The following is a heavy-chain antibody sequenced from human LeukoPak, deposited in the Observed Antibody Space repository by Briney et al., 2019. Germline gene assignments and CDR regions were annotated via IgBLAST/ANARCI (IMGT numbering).Heavy chain of an antibody. J-gene: IGHJ6*02. CDR3: ARGPYSSGWYSVYYYYYNGMDV. V-gene: IGHV4-4*07. CDR1: GFSISSYY. D-gene: IGHD6-19*01. CDR2: IYTSGST. Sequence: SETLSLTCTVSGFSISSYYWSWLRQPAGKGLEWIGRIYTSGSTNYNPSLKSRVTMSVDTSKNQFSLKLSSVTAADTAVYYCARGPYSSGWYSVYYYYYNGMDVWGQGTTVTVSS.